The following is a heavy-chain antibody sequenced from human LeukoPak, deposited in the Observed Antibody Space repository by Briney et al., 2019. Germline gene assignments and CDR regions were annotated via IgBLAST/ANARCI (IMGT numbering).Heavy chain of an antibody. D-gene: IGHD2-2*01. CDR2: ISSSSSYI. CDR3: ARGYQLLTYFDY. Sequence: PGGFLRLSCAASGFTFSSYSMNWVRQAPGKGLEWVSSISSSSSYIYYADSVKGRFTISRDNAKNSLYLQMNSLRAEDTAVYYCARGYQLLTYFDYWGQGTLVTVSS. V-gene: IGHV3-21*01. CDR1: GFTFSSYS. J-gene: IGHJ4*02.